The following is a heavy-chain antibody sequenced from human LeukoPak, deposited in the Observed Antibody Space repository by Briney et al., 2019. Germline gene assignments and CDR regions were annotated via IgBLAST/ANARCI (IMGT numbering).Heavy chain of an antibody. J-gene: IGHJ4*02. V-gene: IGHV1-24*01. CDR2: FDPGDGET. Sequence: ASVKVSCKVSGYTLTELSMHWVRQAPGKGLEWMGGFDPGDGETIYAQKFQGRVTMTEDTSTDTAYMELSSLRSEDTAVYYCATGDSSGWTPFDYWGQGTLVTVSS. CDR3: ATGDSSGWTPFDY. CDR1: GYTLTELS. D-gene: IGHD6-19*01.